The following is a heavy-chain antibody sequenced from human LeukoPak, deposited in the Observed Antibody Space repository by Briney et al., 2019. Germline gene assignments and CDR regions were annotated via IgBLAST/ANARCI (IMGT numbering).Heavy chain of an antibody. D-gene: IGHD5-18*01. CDR1: GFTFSSFW. J-gene: IGHJ3*02. V-gene: IGHV3-7*01. CDR2: IKQDGSKL. Sequence: GGSLRLSCAASGFTFSSFWMTWVRQAPGKGLEWVANIKQDGSKLSYVDSVKGRFTISRDNAKNSLYLQMNSLRAEDTAVYYCARMAVGYSYGPGHAFDIWGQGTMVTVSS. CDR3: ARMAVGYSYGPGHAFDI.